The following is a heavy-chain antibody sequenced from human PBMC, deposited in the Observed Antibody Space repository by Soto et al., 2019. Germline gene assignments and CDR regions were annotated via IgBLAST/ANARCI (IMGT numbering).Heavy chain of an antibody. CDR1: GGSISSYY. Sequence: SETLSLTSTVSGGSISSYYWSWIRQPPGKGLEWIGYIYYSGSTNYNPSLKSRVTISVDTSKNQFSLKLSSVTAADTAVYYCARGRLTVTTLYFVDYWGQGTLVTVSS. J-gene: IGHJ4*02. D-gene: IGHD4-17*01. V-gene: IGHV4-59*01. CDR3: ARGRLTVTTLYFVDY. CDR2: IYYSGST.